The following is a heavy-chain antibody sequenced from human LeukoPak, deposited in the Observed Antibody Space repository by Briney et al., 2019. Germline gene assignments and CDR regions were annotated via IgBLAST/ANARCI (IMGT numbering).Heavy chain of an antibody. J-gene: IGHJ3*02. D-gene: IGHD2-2*01. CDR2: IWFDGNNK. V-gene: IGHV3-33*06. CDR3: AKCSATCYANAFDI. Sequence: PGGSLRLSCAASGFIFSSYGMHWVRQAPGKGLEWVAVIWFDGNNKYYADSVKGRFTISRDNSKTTLYLQMSSLRVEDTAVYYCAKCSATCYANAFDIWGQGTMVTVSS. CDR1: GFIFSSYG.